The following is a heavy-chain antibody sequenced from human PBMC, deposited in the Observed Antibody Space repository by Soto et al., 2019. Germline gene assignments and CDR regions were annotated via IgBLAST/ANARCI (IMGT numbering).Heavy chain of an antibody. CDR3: ARGNSYGSFWYFDL. CDR1: GFSFSTYG. J-gene: IGHJ2*01. Sequence: QLQLVQSGAEVKTPGASVRVSCKAAGFSFSTYGITWVRQAPGQGLEWMGGITASNRNTRYGQNLQGRLTMTTDTSTNTAYMNLWRLSSDDTAMYYCARGNSYGSFWYFDLWGRGTLITVSS. D-gene: IGHD5-18*01. CDR2: ITASNRNT. V-gene: IGHV1-18*04.